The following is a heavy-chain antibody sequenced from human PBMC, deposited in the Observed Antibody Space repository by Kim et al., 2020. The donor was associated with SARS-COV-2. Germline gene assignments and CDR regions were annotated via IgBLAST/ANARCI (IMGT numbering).Heavy chain of an antibody. J-gene: IGHJ4*02. CDR3: ARVSFWSEYFDY. V-gene: IGHV4-30-2*05. D-gene: IGHD3-3*01. Sequence: YYNPSLKSRVTISVDTSKNQFSLKLSSVTAADTAVYYCARVSFWSEYFDYWGQGTLVTVSS.